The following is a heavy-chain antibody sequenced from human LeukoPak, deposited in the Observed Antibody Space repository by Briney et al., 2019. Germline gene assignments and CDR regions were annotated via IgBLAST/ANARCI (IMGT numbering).Heavy chain of an antibody. CDR3: ANGHSSGPTTPFDY. J-gene: IGHJ4*02. CDR1: GFTFSSYG. D-gene: IGHD6-19*01. V-gene: IGHV3-30*18. Sequence: GGSLRLSCAASGFTFSSYGMHWVRQAPGKGLEWVAVISYDGSNKYYADSVKGRFTISRDNSKNTLYLQMNSLRAEDTAVYYCANGHSSGPTTPFDYWGQGTLVTVSS. CDR2: ISYDGSNK.